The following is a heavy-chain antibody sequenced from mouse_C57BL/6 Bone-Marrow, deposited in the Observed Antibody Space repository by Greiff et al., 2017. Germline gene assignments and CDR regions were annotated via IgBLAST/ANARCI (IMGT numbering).Heavy chain of an antibody. D-gene: IGHD1-1*01. CDR2: ISSGGSYT. V-gene: IGHV5-6*02. J-gene: IGHJ4*01. Sequence: EVTLVESGGDLVKPGGSLKLSCAASGFTFSSYGMSWVRQTPDKRLEWVATISSGGSYTYYPDSVKGRFTISRDNAKNTLYLQMSSLKSEDTAMYYGARRLRRGYYAMDYWGQGTSVTVSS. CDR1: GFTFSSYG. CDR3: ARRLRRGYYAMDY.